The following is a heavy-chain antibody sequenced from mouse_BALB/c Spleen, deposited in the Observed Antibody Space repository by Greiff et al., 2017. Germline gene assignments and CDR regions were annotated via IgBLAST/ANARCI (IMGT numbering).Heavy chain of an antibody. Sequence: EVKLVDSGGGLVKPGGSLKLSCAASGFTFSSYAMSWVRQTPEKRLEWVASISSGGSTYYPDSVKGRFTISRDNARNILYLQMSSLRSEDTAMYYCARGLMREYAMDYWGQGTSVTVSA. CDR1: GFTFSSYA. V-gene: IGHV5-6-5*01. CDR3: ARGLMREYAMDY. CDR2: ISSGGST. J-gene: IGHJ4*01.